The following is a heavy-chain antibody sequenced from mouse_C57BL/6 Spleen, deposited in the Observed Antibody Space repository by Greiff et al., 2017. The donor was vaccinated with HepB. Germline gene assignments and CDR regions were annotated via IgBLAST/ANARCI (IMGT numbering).Heavy chain of an antibody. V-gene: IGHV1-26*01. Sequence: EVQLQQSGPELVKPGASVKISCKASGYTFTDYYMNWVKQSHGKSLEWIGDINPNNGGTSYNQKFKGKATLTVDKSSSTAYMELRSLTSEDSAVYYCARGQGRGYFDYWGQGTTLTVSS. CDR2: INPNNGGT. CDR1: GYTFTDYY. CDR3: ARGQGRGYFDY. D-gene: IGHD3-2*02. J-gene: IGHJ2*01.